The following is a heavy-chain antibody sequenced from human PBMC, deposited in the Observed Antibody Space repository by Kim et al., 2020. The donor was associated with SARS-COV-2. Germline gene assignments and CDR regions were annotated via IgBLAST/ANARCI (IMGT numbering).Heavy chain of an antibody. CDR1: GFTFSSYD. V-gene: IGHV3-13*01. J-gene: IGHJ4*02. D-gene: IGHD6-19*01. CDR2: IGTAGDT. Sequence: GGSLRLSCAASGFTFSSYDMHWVRQATGKGLEWVSAIGTAGDTYYPASVKGRVTITRDNAKNSLYLQMNSLRGGDTAVYYCARGYSSGYRRYYFDYWGQGTLVTVSS. CDR3: ARGYSSGYRRYYFDY.